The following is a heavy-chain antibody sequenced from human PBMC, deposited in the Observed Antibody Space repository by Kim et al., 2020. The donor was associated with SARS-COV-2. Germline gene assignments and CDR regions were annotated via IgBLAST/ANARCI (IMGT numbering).Heavy chain of an antibody. CDR3: ASPGWALWWGVENY. CDR1: GGSISSSSYY. V-gene: IGHV4-39*01. D-gene: IGHD2-21*01. Sequence: SETLSLTCTVSGGSISSSSYYWGWIRQTPGKGLEWIGNIDYSGRTYYNPSIKSRVTISVATSNKQFSLMLSSVTDADTAVYYCASPGWALWWGVENYWG. CDR2: IDYSGRT. J-gene: IGHJ4*01.